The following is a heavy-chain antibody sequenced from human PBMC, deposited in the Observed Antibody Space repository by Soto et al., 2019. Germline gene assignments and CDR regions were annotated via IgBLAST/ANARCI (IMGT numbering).Heavy chain of an antibody. D-gene: IGHD3-10*01. CDR3: ARSWFGAWYFDL. J-gene: IGHJ2*01. Sequence: EVQLVESGGGLVQPGGSLRLSYAASGLTVTSNYMSWVRQAPRKGLEWVSVFYGGGSTAYADSVKGRFTTSRDNSKNTVYLHINSVRAEDTAIYYCARSWFGAWYFDLWGRGTLVSVSS. V-gene: IGHV3-66*01. CDR2: FYGGGST. CDR1: GLTVTSNY.